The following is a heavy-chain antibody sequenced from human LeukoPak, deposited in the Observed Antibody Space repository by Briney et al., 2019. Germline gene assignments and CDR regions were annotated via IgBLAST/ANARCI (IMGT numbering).Heavy chain of an antibody. CDR3: ARGLGYCTSTTCLLPFDY. V-gene: IGHV3-53*01. Sequence: GGSLRLSCAASGFTVSTYYMTWVRQAPGKGLECVSVIYSGGSTYYADSVKGRFTISRDNSKNTLCLQMNSLRAEDTAMYYCARGLGYCTSTTCLLPFDYWGQGTLVTVSS. D-gene: IGHD2-2*01. CDR2: IYSGGST. CDR1: GFTVSTYY. J-gene: IGHJ4*02.